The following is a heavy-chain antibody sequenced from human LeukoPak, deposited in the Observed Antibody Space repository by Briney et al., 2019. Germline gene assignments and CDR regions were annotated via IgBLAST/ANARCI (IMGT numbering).Heavy chain of an antibody. D-gene: IGHD2-15*01. V-gene: IGHV4-59*08. CDR1: GGSISSYF. J-gene: IGHJ5*02. CDR2: IYYSGST. CDR3: ARLSGRAGYCSGGSCYSWFDP. Sequence: SETLSLTCTVSGGSISSYFWTWIRQPPGKGLEWIGYIYYSGSTNYNPSLKSRVTISVDTSKDQFSLNLSSVTAADTAVYYCARLSGRAGYCSGGSCYSWFDPWGQGTLVTVSS.